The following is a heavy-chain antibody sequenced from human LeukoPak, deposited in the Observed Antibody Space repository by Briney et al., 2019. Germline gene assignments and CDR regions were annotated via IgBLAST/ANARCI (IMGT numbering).Heavy chain of an antibody. J-gene: IGHJ3*02. CDR2: INWNGRST. CDR3: ARDQYYYDSSDAFDI. D-gene: IGHD3-22*01. V-gene: IGHV3-20*04. Sequence: GGSLRLSCAASGFTFDDYGMSWVRQAPGKGREWVSDINWNGRSTGYADSVKGRFSISRDNAKNSLYLQMNSLRAEDTALYYCARDQYYYDSSDAFDIWGQGTMVTVSS. CDR1: GFTFDDYG.